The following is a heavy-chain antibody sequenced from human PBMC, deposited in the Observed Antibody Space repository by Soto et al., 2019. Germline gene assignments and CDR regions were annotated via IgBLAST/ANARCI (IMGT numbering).Heavy chain of an antibody. CDR2: IIPILGIA. CDR3: ARGGSGTY. V-gene: IGHV1-69*02. CDR1: GGTFSSYT. J-gene: IGHJ4*02. D-gene: IGHD1-1*01. Sequence: QVQLVQSGAEVKKPGSSVKVSCKASGGTFSSYTISWVRQAPGQGLEWMGRIIPILGIANYAQKFQGRVTITADKSTSTDYMERSSLRSEDTAVYYCARGGSGTYWGQGTLVTVSS.